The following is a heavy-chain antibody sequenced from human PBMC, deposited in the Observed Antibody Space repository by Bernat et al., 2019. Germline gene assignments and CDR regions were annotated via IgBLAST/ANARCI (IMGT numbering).Heavy chain of an antibody. CDR2: IWYDGSNK. CDR3: ARDAAVAGTGYGDY. CDR1: GFTFSSYG. J-gene: IGHJ4*02. V-gene: IGHV3-33*01. D-gene: IGHD6-19*01. Sequence: QVQLVESGGGVVQPGRSLRLSCAASGFTFSSYGMHWVRQAPGKGLEWVAVIWYDGSNKYYADSVKGRFTISRDNSKNTLYLQMNSLRAEDTAVYYCARDAAVAGTGYGDYWGQGTPVTVSS.